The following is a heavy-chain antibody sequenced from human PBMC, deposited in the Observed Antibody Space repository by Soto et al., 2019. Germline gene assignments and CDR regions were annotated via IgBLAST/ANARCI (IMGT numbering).Heavy chain of an antibody. CDR3: ARRKGTYNFDY. CDR1: GDSIIGSNW. CDR2: TYHRGSP. J-gene: IGHJ4*02. D-gene: IGHD1-1*01. Sequence: PSETLSLTCAVSGDSIIGSNWWTCVRQPPGKGLEWIGETYHRGSPNYNPSLKRRVTISVDKSKNQFSLMLNSVTAADTAVYFCARRKGTYNFDYWGQGTLVTVS. V-gene: IGHV4-4*02.